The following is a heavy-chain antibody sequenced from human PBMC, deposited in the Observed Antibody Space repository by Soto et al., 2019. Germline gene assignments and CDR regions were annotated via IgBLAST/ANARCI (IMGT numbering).Heavy chain of an antibody. J-gene: IGHJ5*02. V-gene: IGHV4-34*01. CDR3: ARGGSTRITIFGVVIIPNNWFDP. Sequence: PSETLSLTCAVYGGSFSGYYWSWIRQPPGKGLEWIGEINHSGSTNYNPSLKSRVTISVDTSKNQFSLKLSSVTAADTAVYYCARGGSTRITIFGVVIIPNNWFDPWGQGTLVTVS. CDR2: INHSGST. D-gene: IGHD3-3*01. CDR1: GGSFSGYY.